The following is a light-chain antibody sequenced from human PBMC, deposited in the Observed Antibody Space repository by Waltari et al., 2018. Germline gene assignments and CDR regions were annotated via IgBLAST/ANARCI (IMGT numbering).Light chain of an antibody. Sequence: SYELTQPPSVSVSPGQTASIACSGNTLGDKYVCWYQQKPGQSPVLVIYEDKKRPSGIPERFSGSNSGNTATLTISGTQAMDEADYYCQAWDYSTVVFGGGTKLTVL. V-gene: IGLV3-1*01. J-gene: IGLJ3*02. CDR3: QAWDYSTVV. CDR1: TLGDKY. CDR2: EDK.